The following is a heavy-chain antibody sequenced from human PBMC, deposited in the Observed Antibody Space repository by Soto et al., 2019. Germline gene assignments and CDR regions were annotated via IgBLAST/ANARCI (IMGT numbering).Heavy chain of an antibody. CDR2: IKQDGSEK. CDR1: GFTFSSYW. D-gene: IGHD3-22*01. V-gene: IGHV3-7*05. J-gene: IGHJ4*02. Sequence: ESGGGLVQPGGSLRLSCAASGFTFSSYWMSWVRQAPGKGLEWVANIKQDGSEKYYVDSVKGRFTISRDNAKNSLYLQMNSLRAEDTAVYYCARPDSSGYYAWDYWGQGTLVTVSS. CDR3: ARPDSSGYYAWDY.